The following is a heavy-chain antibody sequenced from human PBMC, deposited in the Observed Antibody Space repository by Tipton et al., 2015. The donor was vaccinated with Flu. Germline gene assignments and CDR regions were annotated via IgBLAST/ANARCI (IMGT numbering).Heavy chain of an antibody. CDR3: ARHRYYADDTGPGVYFNY. D-gene: IGHD3-3*01. CDR1: GASISSSPYY. CDR2: IDYSGST. J-gene: IGHJ4*02. V-gene: IGHV4-39*01. Sequence: TLSLTCTVSGASISSSPYYWGWIRQPPGKGLEWIGNIDYSGSTYYNPSLKSRVTISVDTSKNQFSLKLSSVTAADTAVYYCARHRYYADDTGPGVYFNYWGQGTLVTVSA.